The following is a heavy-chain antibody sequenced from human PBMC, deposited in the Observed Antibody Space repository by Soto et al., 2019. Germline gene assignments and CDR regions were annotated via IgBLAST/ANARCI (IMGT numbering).Heavy chain of an antibody. CDR2: INPNSGGT. J-gene: IGHJ4*02. D-gene: IGHD2-21*02. CDR3: ARGQIVVVTDQYYFDY. Sequence: ASVKVSCKASGYTFTGYYMHWVRQAPGQGLEWMGWINPNSGGTNYAQKFQGWVTMTRDTSISTAYMELSRLRSDDTAVYYCARGQIVVVTDQYYFDYWGQGTLVTVSS. CDR1: GYTFTGYY. V-gene: IGHV1-2*04.